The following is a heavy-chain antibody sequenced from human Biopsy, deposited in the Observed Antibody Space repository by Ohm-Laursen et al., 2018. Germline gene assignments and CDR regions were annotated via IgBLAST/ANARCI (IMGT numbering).Heavy chain of an antibody. CDR2: ISSGGYR. V-gene: IGHV4-31*01. D-gene: IGHD3-10*01. Sequence: TLSLTCTVPGDSISSGVYYWNWFRQHPEKGLEWIGYISSGGYRKYTPSLQSLITISMDTSRNQFSLRLNSVTSADPAVYYCARAPYVSGSFGWFDPWGQGIVVTVSS. CDR3: ARAPYVSGSFGWFDP. CDR1: GDSISSGVYY. J-gene: IGHJ5*02.